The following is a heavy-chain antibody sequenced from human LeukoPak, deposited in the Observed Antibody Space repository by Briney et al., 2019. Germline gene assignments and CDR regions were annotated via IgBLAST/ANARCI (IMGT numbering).Heavy chain of an antibody. CDR3: AKLGATVGYSHIEY. V-gene: IGHV1-18*01. D-gene: IGHD1-26*01. CDR2: ISTYAGNT. CDR1: GYSFTIYG. Sequence: ASVKVSFKASGYSFTIYGISWVRQAPGQGLEWMGWISTYAGNTNYAQKVQDRVTMTTDSSTNTAYMELRSLTSDDTAVYYCAKLGATVGYSHIEYWGQGTLVTVSS. J-gene: IGHJ4*02.